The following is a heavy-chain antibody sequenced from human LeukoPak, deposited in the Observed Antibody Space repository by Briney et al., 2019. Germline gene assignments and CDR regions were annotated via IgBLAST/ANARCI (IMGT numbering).Heavy chain of an antibody. Sequence: SETLSLTCAVSDDSFSSHYWTWIRQPPGKGLEWIGYISYIWCTNYNPSLKSRATISIDTSKNQFSLKLTSVTAADTAVYYCARDLITVTKGFDIWGQGTMVSVSS. D-gene: IGHD4-17*01. V-gene: IGHV4-59*11. CDR1: DDSFSSHY. CDR2: ISYIWCT. CDR3: ARDLITVTKGFDI. J-gene: IGHJ3*02.